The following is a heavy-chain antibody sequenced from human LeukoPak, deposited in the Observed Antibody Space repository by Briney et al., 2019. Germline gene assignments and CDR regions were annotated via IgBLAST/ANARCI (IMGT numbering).Heavy chain of an antibody. CDR1: GYSFTSYW. CDR2: IYPGDSDT. CDR3: ARHKARWFGELDFSMNWFDP. D-gene: IGHD3-10*01. V-gene: IGHV5-51*01. Sequence: GASLKISCKGSGYSFTSYWIGWVRQMPGKGRVWMGIIYPGDSDTRYSPSFQGQVTILADKSISTAYLQWSSLKASDTAMYYCARHKARWFGELDFSMNWFDPWGQGTLVTVSS. J-gene: IGHJ5*02.